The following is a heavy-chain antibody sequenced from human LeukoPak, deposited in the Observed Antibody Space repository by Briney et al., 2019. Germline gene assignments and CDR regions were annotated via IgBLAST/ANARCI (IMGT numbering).Heavy chain of an antibody. V-gene: IGHV4-4*07. J-gene: IGHJ4*02. CDR1: GGSISSYY. Sequence: SETLSLTCTVSGGSISSYYWSWIRQPAGKGLEWIGRIYTSGSTNYNPSLKSRVTMSVDTSKSQFSLKLSSVTAADTAVYYCARGSDYGSGSYLFDYWGQGTLVTVSS. CDR2: IYTSGST. D-gene: IGHD3-10*01. CDR3: ARGSDYGSGSYLFDY.